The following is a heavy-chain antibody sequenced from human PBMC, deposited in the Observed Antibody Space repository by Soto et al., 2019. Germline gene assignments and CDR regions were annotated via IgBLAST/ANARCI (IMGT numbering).Heavy chain of an antibody. V-gene: IGHV1-69*13. CDR3: ARTIAVAGVHALDI. J-gene: IGHJ3*02. Sequence: GASVKVSCKASGGTFSSYAISWVRQAPGQGLEWMGGIIPIFGTANYAQKFQGRVTITADESTSTAYMELSSLRSEDTAVYYCARTIAVAGVHALDIWGQGTMVTGSS. CDR2: IIPIFGTA. CDR1: GGTFSSYA. D-gene: IGHD6-19*01.